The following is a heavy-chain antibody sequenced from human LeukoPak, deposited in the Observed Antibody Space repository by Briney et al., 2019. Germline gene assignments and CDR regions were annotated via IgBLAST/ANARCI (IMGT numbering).Heavy chain of an antibody. CDR1: GGSISSSSYY. J-gene: IGHJ4*02. CDR2: IYYSGST. V-gene: IGHV4-39*01. D-gene: IGHD3-9*01. Sequence: KPSETLSLTCTVSGGSISSSSYYWSWIRQPPGKGLEWIGSIYYSGSTYYNPSLKSRVTISVDTSKNQFSLKLSSVTAADTAVYYCARHFEWSLDYWGQGTLVTVSS. CDR3: ARHFEWSLDY.